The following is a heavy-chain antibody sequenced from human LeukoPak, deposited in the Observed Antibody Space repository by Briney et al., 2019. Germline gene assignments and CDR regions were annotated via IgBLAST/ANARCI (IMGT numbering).Heavy chain of an antibody. CDR2: ISYDGSNK. D-gene: IGHD6-13*01. V-gene: IGHV3-30*18. J-gene: IGHJ4*02. Sequence: GGSLRLSCAASGFTFSGYGMHWVRQAPGKGLEWVAVISYDGSNKFYADSVKGRFTISRDNSKNTLYLQMNSLRAEDTAVYYSAKYSGMTGSAESAFDYWGQGTLVTVSP. CDR1: GFTFSGYG. CDR3: AKYSGMTGSAESAFDY.